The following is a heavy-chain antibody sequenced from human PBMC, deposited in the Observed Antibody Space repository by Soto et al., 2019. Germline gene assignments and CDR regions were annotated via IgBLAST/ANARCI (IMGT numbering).Heavy chain of an antibody. D-gene: IGHD2-2*01. J-gene: IGHJ4*02. V-gene: IGHV4-31*03. CDR3: ARGKGYCSSTGCYFIDY. Sequence: QVQLQESGPGLVKPSQTLSLTCTVSGGSISSGGYYWSWIRQHPGKGLEWIGYIYYSGSTYYNPALQSRVTISVDTSKNQFSLKLSSVTAADTAVYYCARGKGYCSSTGCYFIDYWGQGTLVTVSS. CDR1: GGSISSGGYY. CDR2: IYYSGST.